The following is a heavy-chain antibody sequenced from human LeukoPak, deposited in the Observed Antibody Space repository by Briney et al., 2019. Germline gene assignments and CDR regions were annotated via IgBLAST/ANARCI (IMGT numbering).Heavy chain of an antibody. CDR1: GGSMSSGYDY. D-gene: IGHD1-26*01. CDR2: LYDSRNT. Sequence: SESLSLTCTVSGGSMSSGYDYWTSRRQPPGEGVGWLGTLYDSRNTYYNPSLRGRVTMSLDTSKSQFSLHLSCVSAADTAVYYCAKRSTKDSGFAFWGQGTLVTVSS. CDR3: AKRSTKDSGFAF. J-gene: IGHJ4*02. V-gene: IGHV4-39*01.